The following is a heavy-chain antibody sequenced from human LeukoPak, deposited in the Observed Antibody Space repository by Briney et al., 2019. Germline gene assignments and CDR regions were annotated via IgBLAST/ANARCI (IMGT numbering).Heavy chain of an antibody. D-gene: IGHD3-3*01. CDR3: ARKRPTIFGVVTWFDP. CDR1: GYSISSCYY. J-gene: IGHJ5*02. CDR2: IYHSGST. V-gene: IGHV4-38-2*02. Sequence: SETLSLTCTVSGYSISSCYYWGWIRQPPGKGLEWIGSIYHSGSTYYNPSLKSRVTISVDTSKNQFSLKLSSVTAADTAVYYCARKRPTIFGVVTWFDPWGQGTLVTVSS.